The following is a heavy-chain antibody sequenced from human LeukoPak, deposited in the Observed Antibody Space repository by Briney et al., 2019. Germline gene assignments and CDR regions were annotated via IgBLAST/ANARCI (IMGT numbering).Heavy chain of an antibody. CDR1: GGGFSEYS. V-gene: IGHV1-69*08. CDR2: IIAILATA. Sequence: ASVKVSCKASGGGFSEYSISWVRQAPGQGLEWMGRIIAILATAHYAQKFQGRFTITADKSTTTVYMELSSLRSDDTAVYYCVRSGYDYDWFDPWGQGTLVTVSS. J-gene: IGHJ5*02. D-gene: IGHD5-12*01. CDR3: VRSGYDYDWFDP.